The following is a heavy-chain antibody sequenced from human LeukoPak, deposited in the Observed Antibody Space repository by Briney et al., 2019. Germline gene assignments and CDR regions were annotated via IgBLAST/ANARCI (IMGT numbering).Heavy chain of an antibody. CDR3: ARKRRLTWGLD. D-gene: IGHD3-16*01. Sequence: ASVKVSCQASGCTFTSYDINWVRQATGQGLEWMGWMNPNSGNTGYAQKFQGRVTMTRNTSISTAYMELSSLRSEDTAVYYCARKRRLTWGLDWGQGTLVTVSS. CDR2: MNPNSGNT. J-gene: IGHJ4*02. CDR1: GCTFTSYD. V-gene: IGHV1-8*01.